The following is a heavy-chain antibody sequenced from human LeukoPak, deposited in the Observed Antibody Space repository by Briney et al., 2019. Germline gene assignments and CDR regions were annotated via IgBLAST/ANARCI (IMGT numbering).Heavy chain of an antibody. CDR3: TREVLIVLEPAANTIDY. V-gene: IGHV3-74*01. CDR1: GFTFGSPW. CDR2: INSDGSAT. D-gene: IGHD2-2*01. Sequence: PGGSLRLSCAASGFTFGSPWMHWVRQAPGKGLVWVSRINSDGSATAYADSVKGRFTVSRDNAKNSLFLQMNNLRVEDMAVYFCTREVLIVLEPAANTIDYWGQGTRVTVSS. J-gene: IGHJ4*02.